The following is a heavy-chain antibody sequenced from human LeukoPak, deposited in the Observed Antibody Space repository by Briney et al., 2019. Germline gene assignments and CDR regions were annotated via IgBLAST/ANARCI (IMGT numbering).Heavy chain of an antibody. J-gene: IGHJ2*01. Sequence: RGESLKISCKGSEYSFATYWIGWVRQMPGQGLEWMGIIFPGDSDTRYSPSFQGQVTLSADKSISTAYLQWSRLKASNTAMYYCARPAVNSYGYIEDWYFDLWGRGTLVTVSS. CDR3: ARPAVNSYGYIEDWYFDL. CDR1: EYSFATYW. CDR2: IFPGDSDT. V-gene: IGHV5-51*01. D-gene: IGHD5-18*01.